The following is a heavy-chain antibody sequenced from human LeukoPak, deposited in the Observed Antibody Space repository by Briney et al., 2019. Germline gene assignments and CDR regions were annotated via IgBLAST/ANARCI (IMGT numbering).Heavy chain of an antibody. Sequence: PSETLSLTCTVSGGSISSYYWSWIRQPPGKGLEWIGYIYYSGSTNCNPSLKSRVTISVDTSKNQFSLKLSSVTAADTAVYYCARDAVPAAMAGANWFDPWGQGTLVTVSS. CDR3: ARDAVPAAMAGANWFDP. CDR2: IYYSGST. V-gene: IGHV4-59*01. J-gene: IGHJ5*02. CDR1: GGSISSYY. D-gene: IGHD2-2*01.